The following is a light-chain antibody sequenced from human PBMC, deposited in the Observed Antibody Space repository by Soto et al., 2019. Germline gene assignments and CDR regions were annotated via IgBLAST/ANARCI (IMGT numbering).Light chain of an antibody. CDR2: GAS. Sequence: EIVMTPSPANLSVSPGERATLSCRASQSVSSNLAWYQQKPGQAPKLPIYGASTRATGIPARFSGSGSGTEFSLTISSLQSEDFAVYYCQQYNNWLLFGQGTRLE. V-gene: IGKV3-15*01. CDR1: QSVSSN. J-gene: IGKJ5*01. CDR3: QQYNNWLL.